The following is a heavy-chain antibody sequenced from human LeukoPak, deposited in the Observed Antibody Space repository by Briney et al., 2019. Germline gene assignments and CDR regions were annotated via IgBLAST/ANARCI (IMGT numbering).Heavy chain of an antibody. CDR2: MYNNGNT. CDR3: AEGRGTYRGEYFQY. V-gene: IGHV4-61*01. Sequence: SETLSLTCTVSGGSVSSGSYYWSWIRQPPGKGLEWIGYMYNNGNTNYNPSLKNRVSISVDMSKNQFSLKLSSVTAADTAVYYCAEGRGTYRGEYFQYWGQGTLATVSS. D-gene: IGHD3-16*02. J-gene: IGHJ1*01. CDR1: GGSVSSGSYY.